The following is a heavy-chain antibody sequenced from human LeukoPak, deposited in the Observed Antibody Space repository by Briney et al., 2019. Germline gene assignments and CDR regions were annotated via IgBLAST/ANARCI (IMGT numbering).Heavy chain of an antibody. CDR1: GGSFSGYY. V-gene: IGHV4-34*01. J-gene: IGHJ4*02. D-gene: IGHD2-15*01. Sequence: SETLSLTCAVYGGSFSGYYWSWIRQPPGKGLEWIGEINHSGSTNYNPSLKSRVTISVDTSKNQFSLKLSSVTAADTAAYYCARGVYCSGGSCFLPLDYWGQGTLVTVSS. CDR2: INHSGST. CDR3: ARGVYCSGGSCFLPLDY.